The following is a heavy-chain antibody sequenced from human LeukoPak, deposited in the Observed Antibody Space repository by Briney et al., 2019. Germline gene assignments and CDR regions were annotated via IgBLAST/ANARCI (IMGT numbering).Heavy chain of an antibody. CDR3: ARAGYYYYGMDV. CDR1: GFTVSSNY. D-gene: IGHD1-14*01. V-gene: IGHV3-53*01. Sequence: GGSLRLSCAASGFTVSSNYMSWVRQAPGKGLEWVSVIYSGGSTYYADSVKGRFTISRDNSKNTLYLQMNSLRAEDTAVYYCARAGYYYYGMDVWGQGTTVTVSS. CDR2: IYSGGST. J-gene: IGHJ6*02.